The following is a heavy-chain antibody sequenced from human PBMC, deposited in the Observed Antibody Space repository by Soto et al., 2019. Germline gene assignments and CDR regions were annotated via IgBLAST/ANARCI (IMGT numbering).Heavy chain of an antibody. J-gene: IGHJ4*02. CDR2: IYHSGST. V-gene: IGHV4-30-2*01. D-gene: IGHD2-21*01. CDR1: GGSITMGGTS. Sequence: QLQLQESGSGLVKPSQPLSPTSPAPGGSITMGGTSGGWFGQPPGKGLEWIGYIYHSGSTYYNPSLKSRVTISVDRSKNQFSLKLSSVTAADTAVYYCARGNVVAIDYWGQGTLVTVSS. CDR3: ARGNVVAIDY.